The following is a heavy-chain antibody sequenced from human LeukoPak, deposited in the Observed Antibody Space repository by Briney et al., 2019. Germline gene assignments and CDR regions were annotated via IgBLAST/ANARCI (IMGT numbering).Heavy chain of an antibody. CDR3: AREGMAGTGYFDY. V-gene: IGHV4-59*01. D-gene: IGHD6-19*01. Sequence: PSETLSLTCTVSGGSISSYHWSWIRQPPGKGLEWIGYIYYSGSTNYNPSLKSRVTISVDTSKNQFSLKLSSVTAADTAVYYCAREGMAGTGYFDYWGQGTLVTVSS. CDR2: IYYSGST. J-gene: IGHJ4*02. CDR1: GGSISSYH.